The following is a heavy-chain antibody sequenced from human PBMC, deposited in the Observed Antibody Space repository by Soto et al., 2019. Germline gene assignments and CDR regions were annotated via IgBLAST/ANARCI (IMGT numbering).Heavy chain of an antibody. V-gene: IGHV4-34*01. J-gene: IGHJ4*02. Sequence: TSETLSLTCAVYGGSFSGYYWSWIRQPPGKGLEWIGEINHSGSTNYNPSLKSRVTISVDTSKNQFSLKLSSVTAADTAVYYCARGVSIGGLHYYFDYWGQGTLVTVSS. CDR2: INHSGST. D-gene: IGHD2-21*02. CDR1: GGSFSGYY. CDR3: ARGVSIGGLHYYFDY.